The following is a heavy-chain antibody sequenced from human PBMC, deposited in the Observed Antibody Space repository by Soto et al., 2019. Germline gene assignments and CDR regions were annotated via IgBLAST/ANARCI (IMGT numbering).Heavy chain of an antibody. Sequence: TLSLTCAVYGGSFSPYFWSWIRQPPGKGLEWIGEINHSGSTNYNPSLTRRATLSVDTPKNQVSLKLTSVTAADTAVYYCARLASGWQYYYFDFWGRGTPVTVSS. J-gene: IGHJ2*01. CDR2: INHSGST. CDR3: ARLASGWQYYYFDF. CDR1: GGSFSPYF. V-gene: IGHV4-34*01. D-gene: IGHD6-19*01.